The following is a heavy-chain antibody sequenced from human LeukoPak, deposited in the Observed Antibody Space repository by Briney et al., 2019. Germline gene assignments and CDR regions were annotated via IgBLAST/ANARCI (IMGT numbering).Heavy chain of an antibody. V-gene: IGHV4-34*01. CDR2: INHSGST. Sequence: SETLSLTCAVYGGSFSGYYWSWIRQPPGKGLEWIGEINHSGSTNYNPSLKSRVTISVDTSKNRFSLKLSSVTAADTAVYYCAVPAATNHNNAFDIWGQGTMVTVPS. J-gene: IGHJ3*02. CDR3: AVPAATNHNNAFDI. CDR1: GGSFSGYY. D-gene: IGHD2-2*01.